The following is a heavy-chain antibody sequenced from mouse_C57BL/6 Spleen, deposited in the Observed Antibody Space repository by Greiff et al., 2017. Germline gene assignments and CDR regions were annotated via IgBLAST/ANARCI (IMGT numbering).Heavy chain of an antibody. Sequence: EVKLMESGPGLVKPSQSLSLTCSVTGYSITSGYYWNWIRQFPGNKLEWMGYISYDGSNNYNPSLKNRISITRDTSKNQFFLKLNSVTTEDTATYYCARGGSSYGGDYWGQGTTLTVSS. CDR3: ARGGSSYGGDY. J-gene: IGHJ2*01. D-gene: IGHD1-1*01. CDR1: GYSITSGYY. CDR2: ISYDGSN. V-gene: IGHV3-6*01.